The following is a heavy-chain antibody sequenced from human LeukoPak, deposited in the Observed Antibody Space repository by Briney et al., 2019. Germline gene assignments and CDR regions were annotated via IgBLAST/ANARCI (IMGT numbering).Heavy chain of an antibody. Sequence: NASQTLSLTCTVSGGSFSSGSYYWSWIRQPAGKGLEWIGRIYTSGTTNYNPSLKSRVTISVDTSKNQFSLKLSSVTAADTAVYYCARDTGFLTMIGPRGAWFDPWGQGTLVTVSS. CDR2: IYTSGTT. J-gene: IGHJ5*02. D-gene: IGHD3-22*01. CDR1: GGSFSSGSYY. CDR3: ARDTGFLTMIGPRGAWFDP. V-gene: IGHV4-61*02.